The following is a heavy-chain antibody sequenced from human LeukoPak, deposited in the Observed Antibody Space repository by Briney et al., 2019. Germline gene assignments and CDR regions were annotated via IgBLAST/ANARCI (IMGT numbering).Heavy chain of an antibody. CDR2: IFQSGSS. J-gene: IGHJ3*01. Sequence: SETLSLTCAVSGCPISSGGYSWTWIRQPPGKGLEWIGYIFQSGSSSYNPSLRSRVTISVDTSRNHFSLELISVTAADTAMYYCARDRAGLGLLDFWGQGTMVTVSS. V-gene: IGHV4-30-2*01. CDR3: ARDRAGLGLLDF. CDR1: GCPISSGGYS. D-gene: IGHD1-26*01.